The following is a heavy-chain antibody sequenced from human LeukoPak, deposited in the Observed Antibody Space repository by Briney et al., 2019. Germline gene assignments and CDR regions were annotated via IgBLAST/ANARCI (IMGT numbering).Heavy chain of an antibody. D-gene: IGHD2-2*01. CDR2: IVVGSGNT. V-gene: IGHV1-58*02. CDR3: ATMPGFAYFDY. Sequence: SVKVSCEASGFTFTSSAMQWVRQARGQRLEWIGWIVVGSGNTNYAQKFQERVTITRDMSTSTAYMELSSLRSEDTAVYYCATMPGFAYFDYWGQGTLVTVSS. J-gene: IGHJ4*02. CDR1: GFTFTSSA.